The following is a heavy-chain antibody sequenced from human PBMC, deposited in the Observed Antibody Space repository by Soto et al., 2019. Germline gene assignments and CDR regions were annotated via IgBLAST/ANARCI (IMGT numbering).Heavy chain of an antibody. V-gene: IGHV5-51*01. J-gene: IGHJ3*02. CDR2: IYPGVSDT. Sequence: PGESLKISCTGSGYSFTSYWIGWVRQMPGKGLECMGIIYPGVSDTRYSSSFQGQVTISADKSISTAYLQWSSLKASDTAMYYCARQDQRIMITFGGVVDAFDIWGQGTMVTVSS. D-gene: IGHD3-16*01. CDR1: GYSFTSYW. CDR3: ARQDQRIMITFGGVVDAFDI.